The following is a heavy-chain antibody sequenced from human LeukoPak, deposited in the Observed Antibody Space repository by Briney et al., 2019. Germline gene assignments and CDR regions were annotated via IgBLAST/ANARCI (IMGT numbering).Heavy chain of an antibody. D-gene: IGHD2-15*01. CDR3: AILPILGYCSGGSCRLLDY. CDR2: ISWNSGSI. Sequence: GGSLRLSCTASGFSFSNAWMGWVRQAPGKGLEWVSGISWNSGSIGYADSVKGRFTISRDNAKNSLYLQMNSLRAEDTALYYCAILPILGYCSGGSCRLLDYWGQGTLVTVSS. V-gene: IGHV3-9*01. CDR1: GFSFSNAW. J-gene: IGHJ4*02.